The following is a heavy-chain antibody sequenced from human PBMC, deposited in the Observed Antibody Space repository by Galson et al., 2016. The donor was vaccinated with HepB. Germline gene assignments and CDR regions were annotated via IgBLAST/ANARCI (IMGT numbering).Heavy chain of an antibody. V-gene: IGHV4-31*02. J-gene: IGHJ4*02. CDR3: ARDSELGRFVFDS. Sequence: WVRQHPGKGLEWIGNIYYTGSASYTPSLKSRVTISVDTSKNQFSLRLGSVTAADTAVYYCARDSELGRFVFDSWGQGILVTVS. D-gene: IGHD7-27*01. CDR2: IYYTGSA.